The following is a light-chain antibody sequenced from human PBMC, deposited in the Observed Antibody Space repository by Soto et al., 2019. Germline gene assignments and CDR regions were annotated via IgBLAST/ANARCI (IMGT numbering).Light chain of an antibody. CDR2: DAS. Sequence: EIVLTQFPATLSLSPGERATLSCRASQSVSTYFAWYQQKPGQAPRLLIYDASNRATGIPARFSGSGSGTDFTLTISSLEPEDFALYYCQQRISWPLTFGQGTKVEIK. CDR1: QSVSTY. V-gene: IGKV3-11*01. J-gene: IGKJ1*01. CDR3: QQRISWPLT.